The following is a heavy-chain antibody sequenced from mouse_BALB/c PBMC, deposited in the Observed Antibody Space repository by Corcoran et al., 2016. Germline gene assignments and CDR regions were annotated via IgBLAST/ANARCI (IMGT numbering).Heavy chain of an antibody. Sequence: QVTLKESGPGILQPSQTLSLTCSFSGFSLSTSGMGVSWIRQPSGKGLEWLAHIYWDDDKRYNPSLKSRLTISKDTSSNQVFLKITSVDTADTATYYCAQRYYYGSSGAWCAYWGQGTLVTVSA. V-gene: IGHV8-12*01. CDR3: AQRYYYGSSGAWCAY. CDR2: IYWDDDK. CDR1: GFSLSTSGMG. D-gene: IGHD1-1*01. J-gene: IGHJ3*01.